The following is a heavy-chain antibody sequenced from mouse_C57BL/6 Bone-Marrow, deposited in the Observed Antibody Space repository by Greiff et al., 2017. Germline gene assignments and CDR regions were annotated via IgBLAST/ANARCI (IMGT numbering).Heavy chain of an antibody. Sequence: EVKLVESEGGLVQPGSSMKLSCTASGFTFSDYYMAWVRQVPEKGLEWVANINYDGSSPYYLDSLKSRFIISRDNAKKILDLQMSSLKSEDTATYYWARDDGSYYYGLDYWGQGTTLTVSS. CDR2: INYDGSSP. CDR1: GFTFSDYY. CDR3: ARDDGSYYYGLDY. J-gene: IGHJ2*01. D-gene: IGHD1-1*01. V-gene: IGHV5-16*01.